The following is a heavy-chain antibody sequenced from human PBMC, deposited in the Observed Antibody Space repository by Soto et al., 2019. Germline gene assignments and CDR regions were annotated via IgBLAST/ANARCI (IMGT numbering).Heavy chain of an antibody. V-gene: IGHV3-74*01. Sequence: EVQLVESGGGLVQPGGSLRLSCAASGFSFINSWIYWFRQAPGKGLVWVSRINEDGSMKSHADSVRGRFTISRDNAKNSLYLQMNSLRAEDTAVYYCVTGFRWGQGTLVTVSS. J-gene: IGHJ4*02. CDR2: INEDGSMK. CDR3: VTGFR. CDR1: GFSFINSW.